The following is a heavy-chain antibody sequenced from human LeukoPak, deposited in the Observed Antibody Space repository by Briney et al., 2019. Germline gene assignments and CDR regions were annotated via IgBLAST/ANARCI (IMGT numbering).Heavy chain of an antibody. J-gene: IGHJ4*02. CDR2: INSGGSGT. Sequence: GGSLRLSCAASGFPLSSYWMHWVRQAPGKGLVWVSRINSGGSGTSYADSVEGRFTISRDNVKNTLYLQMNSLRAEDTAVYYCARARGGYDFDYWGQGTLVTVSS. V-gene: IGHV3-74*01. CDR3: ARARGGYDFDY. D-gene: IGHD5-12*01. CDR1: GFPLSSYW.